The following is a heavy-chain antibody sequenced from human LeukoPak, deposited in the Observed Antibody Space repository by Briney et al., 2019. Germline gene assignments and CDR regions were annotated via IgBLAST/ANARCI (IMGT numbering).Heavy chain of an antibody. CDR2: FDTEGGET. Sequence: ASVKVSCNVSGYTLTEISMHWRRQAPGKGHEWMGGFDTEGGETIYAQKFQGRVTMTEDTSTDTAYMELSSLRSEDTAVYYCATGPTVTPMDWGQGTLVTVSS. D-gene: IGHD4-17*01. V-gene: IGHV1-24*01. J-gene: IGHJ4*02. CDR3: ATGPTVTPMD. CDR1: GYTLTEIS.